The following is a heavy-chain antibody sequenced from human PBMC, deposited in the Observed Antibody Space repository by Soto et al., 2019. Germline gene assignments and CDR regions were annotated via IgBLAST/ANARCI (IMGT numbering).Heavy chain of an antibody. Sequence: SETLSLTCTVSGGSISSGGYYWSWIRQHPGKGLEWIGYIYYSGSTYYNPSLKSRVTISVDTSKNQFSLKLSSVTAADTAVYYCAKSPREADPLYYFDYWGQGTLVTVSS. CDR2: IYYSGST. J-gene: IGHJ4*02. V-gene: IGHV4-31*03. CDR3: AKSPREADPLYYFDY. D-gene: IGHD2-15*01. CDR1: GGSISSGGYY.